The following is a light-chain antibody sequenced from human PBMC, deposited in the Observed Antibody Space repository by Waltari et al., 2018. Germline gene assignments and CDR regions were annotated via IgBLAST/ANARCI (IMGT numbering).Light chain of an antibody. V-gene: IGLV1-44*01. J-gene: IGLJ3*02. CDR2: NNS. Sequence: QSVLTQPPSASGSPGQRVTIPCSGSTSNLVSNTVNWYPQVPGTAPKLLICNNSQRPSGVPDRFSGSRSGTSGFLAISGLQSEDEADYYCAAWDDGLNGWVFGGRTRVSVL. CDR3: AAWDDGLNGWV. CDR1: TSNLVSNT.